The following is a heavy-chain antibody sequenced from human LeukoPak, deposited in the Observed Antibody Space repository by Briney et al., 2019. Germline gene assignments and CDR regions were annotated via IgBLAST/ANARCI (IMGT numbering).Heavy chain of an antibody. CDR1: GGSNSHTNG. J-gene: IGHJ4*02. CDR3: TKATKWLAFDD. D-gene: IGHD6-19*01. V-gene: IGHV4-4*02. CDR2: VNLQGST. Sequence: SETLSLICGVWGGSNSHTNGLTWVRQPPGKGLEWIGEVNLQGSTNYNPSLKSRVAISVDKSENHISLKLTSVTAADTAVYYCTKATKWLAFDDWGRGTLVTVSS.